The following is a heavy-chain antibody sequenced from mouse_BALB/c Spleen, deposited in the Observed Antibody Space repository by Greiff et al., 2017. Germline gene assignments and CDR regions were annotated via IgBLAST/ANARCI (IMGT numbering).Heavy chain of an antibody. CDR1: GFSLSTSGMG. Sequence: QVQLKESGPGILQPSQTLSLTCSFSGFSLSTSGMGVSWIRQPSGKGLEWLAHIYWDDDKRYNPSLKSRLTISKDTSRNQVFLKITSVDTADTATYYCARTGIYAMDYWGQGTSVTVSS. D-gene: IGHD4-1*01. J-gene: IGHJ4*01. V-gene: IGHV8-12*01. CDR3: ARTGIYAMDY. CDR2: IYWDDDK.